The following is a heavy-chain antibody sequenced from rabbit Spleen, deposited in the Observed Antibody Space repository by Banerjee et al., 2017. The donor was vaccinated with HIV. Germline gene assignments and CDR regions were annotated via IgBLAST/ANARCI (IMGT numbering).Heavy chain of an antibody. CDR1: GFDFSHYG. V-gene: IGHV1S47*01. CDR2: IDPVFSST. J-gene: IGHJ4*01. CDR3: VRESYDDYGNLNL. D-gene: IGHD2-1*01. Sequence: QEQLVESGGGLVQPGGSLKLSCKASGFDFSHYGVSWVRQAPGKGLEWIGYIDPVFSSTHYASWVNGRFTISSHNAQNTLYLQLNSLTAADTATYFCVRESYDDYGNLNLWGPGTLVTVS.